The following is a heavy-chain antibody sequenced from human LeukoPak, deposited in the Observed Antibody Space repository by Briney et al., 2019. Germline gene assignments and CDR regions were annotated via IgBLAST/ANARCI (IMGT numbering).Heavy chain of an antibody. CDR1: GGSISSYY. CDR3: ARRMRGLVAARHFDY. J-gene: IGHJ4*02. D-gene: IGHD6-6*01. Sequence: SGTLSLTCTVSGGSISSYYWSWVRQPPGKGVEWVGSIYYSGSTYYNPSLKSRVTISVDTSKNQFSLKLSYVTAADTAVYYCARRMRGLVAARHFDYWGQGTLVTVSS. V-gene: IGHV4-59*05. CDR2: IYYSGST.